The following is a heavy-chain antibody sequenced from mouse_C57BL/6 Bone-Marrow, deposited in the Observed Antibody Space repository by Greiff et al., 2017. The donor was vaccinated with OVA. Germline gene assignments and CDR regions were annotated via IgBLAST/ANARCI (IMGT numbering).Heavy chain of an antibody. D-gene: IGHD1-1*01. CDR1: GYTFTSYW. J-gene: IGHJ2*01. Sequence: QVQLQQPGAELVMPGASVKLSCKASGYTFTSYWMHWVKQRPGQGLEWIGEIDPSDSYTNYNQKFKGKFTLTVDKSSSTAYMQLSSLTSEDSAVYYCARGPYYYGSSYDYFDYWGQGTTLTVSS. V-gene: IGHV1-69*01. CDR2: IDPSDSYT. CDR3: ARGPYYYGSSYDYFDY.